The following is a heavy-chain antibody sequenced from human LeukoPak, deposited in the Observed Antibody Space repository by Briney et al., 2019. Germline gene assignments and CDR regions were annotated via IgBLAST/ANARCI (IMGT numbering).Heavy chain of an antibody. CDR1: GFTLSNAW. J-gene: IGHJ6*03. CDR3: ARDLRGSSWDYYYYMDV. D-gene: IGHD6-13*01. Sequence: GGSLRLSCAASGFTLSNAWMNWVRQAPGKGLEWVSVIYSGGSTYYADSVKGRFTISRDNSKNTLYLQMNSLRAEDTAVYYCARDLRGSSWDYYYYMDVWGKGTTVTISS. V-gene: IGHV3-66*01. CDR2: IYSGGST.